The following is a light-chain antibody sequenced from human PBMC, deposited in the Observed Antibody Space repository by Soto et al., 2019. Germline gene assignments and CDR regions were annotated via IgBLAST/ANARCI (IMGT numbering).Light chain of an antibody. CDR3: QQYNSYPWT. CDR2: DAS. CDR1: QSISSW. V-gene: IGKV1-5*01. Sequence: EIQLTQSPSTPSASVGDRVTITCRASQSISSWLAWYQQKPGKAPKLLIYDASSLESGVPSRFSGSGSGTEFTLTISSLQPDDFATYYCQQYNSYPWTFGQGTNVDIK. J-gene: IGKJ1*01.